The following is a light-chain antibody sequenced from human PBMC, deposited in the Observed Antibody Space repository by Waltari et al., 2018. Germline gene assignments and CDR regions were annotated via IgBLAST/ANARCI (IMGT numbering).Light chain of an antibody. CDR1: QSVSSTY. CDR2: AAS. J-gene: IGKJ5*01. V-gene: IGKV3-20*01. CDR3: QHYDTSPSIT. Sequence: EIVLTQSPGTLFLSPGERVTLSCRASQSVSSTYLAWYQHKPGRAPRVLIYAASSRAPGIPDRFSGSGSGTDFTLTISRLEPEDFAVYYCQHYDTSPSITFGQGTRLEI.